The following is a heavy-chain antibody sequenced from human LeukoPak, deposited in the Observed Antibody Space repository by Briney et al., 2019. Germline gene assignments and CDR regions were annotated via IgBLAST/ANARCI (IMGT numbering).Heavy chain of an antibody. CDR3: ARDPRTTIFGVVTPFDY. D-gene: IGHD3-3*01. CDR1: GYTFTSYY. V-gene: IGHV1-2*02. CDR2: INPNSGGT. Sequence: ASVKVSCKASGYTFTSYYMHWVRRAPGQGLEWMGWINPNSGGTNYAQKFQGRVTMTRDTSISTAYMELSRLRSDDTAVYYCARDPRTTIFGVVTPFDYWGQGTLVTVSS. J-gene: IGHJ4*02.